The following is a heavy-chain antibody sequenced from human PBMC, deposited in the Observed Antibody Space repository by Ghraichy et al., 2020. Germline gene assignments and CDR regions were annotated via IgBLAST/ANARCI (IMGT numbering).Heavy chain of an antibody. Sequence: SETLSLTCSVYGVSLSDNYWAWIRQPPGKGLEWIGELNHSGNINYNPSLKSRVSISLDTSKNQFSLNLTSVTASDTAVYYCARGSITLLRGVIKRDAFDIWGQGTVVTVSS. CDR1: GVSLSDNY. J-gene: IGHJ3*02. CDR3: ARGSITLLRGVIKRDAFDI. D-gene: IGHD3-10*01. CDR2: LNHSGNI. V-gene: IGHV4-34*01.